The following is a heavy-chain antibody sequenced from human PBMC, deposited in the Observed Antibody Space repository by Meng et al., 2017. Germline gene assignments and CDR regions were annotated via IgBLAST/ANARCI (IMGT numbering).Heavy chain of an antibody. CDR1: GGSFSGYY. D-gene: IGHD6-6*01. CDR2: INHSGST. Sequence: SETLSLTCAAYGGSFSGYYWSWIRQPPGKGLEWIGEINHSGSTNYNPSLKSRVTISVDTSKNQFSLKLSSVTAADTAVYYCARGRIAARRGWFDPWGQGTLVTVSS. V-gene: IGHV4-34*01. J-gene: IGHJ5*02. CDR3: ARGRIAARRGWFDP.